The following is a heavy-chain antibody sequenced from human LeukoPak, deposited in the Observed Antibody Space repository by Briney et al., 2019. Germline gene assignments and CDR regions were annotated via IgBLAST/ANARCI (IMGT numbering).Heavy chain of an antibody. CDR1: GFTFRYSA. CDR3: AKDSPLGGYTRDWSSNSFAH. Sequence: GGSLRLSCSAPGFTFRYSAMSWVRQAPGKGLEWVSTLTGDGITTYYGNSVKGRFTISRDNSKNTVYLQLNSLRADDTAVYYCAKDSPLGGYTRDWSSNSFAHWGQGTLVTVSS. J-gene: IGHJ4*02. CDR2: LTGDGITT. V-gene: IGHV3-23*01. D-gene: IGHD2-2*02.